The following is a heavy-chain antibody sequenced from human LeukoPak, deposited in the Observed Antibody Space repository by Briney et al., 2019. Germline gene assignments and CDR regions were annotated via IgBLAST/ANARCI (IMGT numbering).Heavy chain of an antibody. CDR2: ISYSGST. J-gene: IGHJ4*02. CDR1: GGSISGYY. Sequence: SETLSLTCTVSGGSISGYYWSWIRQPPGKGLEWVGYISYSGSTNYNPSLKSRVTISVDTSKNQFSLKLSSVTAADTAIYYCARLGATRHFDYWGQGTLVTVSS. CDR3: ARLGATRHFDY. D-gene: IGHD3-16*01. V-gene: IGHV4-59*01.